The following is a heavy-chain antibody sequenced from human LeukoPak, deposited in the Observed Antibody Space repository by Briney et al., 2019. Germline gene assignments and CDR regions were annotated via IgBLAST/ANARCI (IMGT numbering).Heavy chain of an antibody. Sequence: ASVKVSCKASGYTFTSYYIHWVRQAPGQGLEWMGIITPSSGSTTYTQKFQGRVTMTRDTSISTAYMELSRLRSDDTAVYYCARITTYYYDSSGYYSDYWGQGTLVTVSS. CDR3: ARITTYYYDSSGYYSDY. D-gene: IGHD3-22*01. CDR1: GYTFTSYY. CDR2: ITPSSGST. V-gene: IGHV1-2*02. J-gene: IGHJ4*02.